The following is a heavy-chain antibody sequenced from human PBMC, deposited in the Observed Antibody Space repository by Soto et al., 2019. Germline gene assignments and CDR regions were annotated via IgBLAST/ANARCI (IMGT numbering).Heavy chain of an antibody. D-gene: IGHD3-16*01. Sequence: GASVKVSCKASGGTFSSYAISWVRQAPGQGLEWMGGIIPIFGTANYAQKFQGRVTITADESTSTAYMELRSLRSDDTAVYYCARVGDKGLYYFDYWGQGTLVTVSS. CDR2: IIPIFGTA. J-gene: IGHJ4*02. V-gene: IGHV1-69*13. CDR1: GGTFSSYA. CDR3: ARVGDKGLYYFDY.